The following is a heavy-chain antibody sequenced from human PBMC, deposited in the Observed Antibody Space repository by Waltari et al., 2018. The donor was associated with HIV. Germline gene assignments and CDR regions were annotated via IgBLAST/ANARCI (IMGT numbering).Heavy chain of an antibody. CDR3: ARARVRSGYGLYYYYGLDV. V-gene: IGHV4-61*02. Sequence: QVQLQESGPGLVQPSQTLSLTCTVSGASICSGNTYWRWIRRPAGKGLDWIGRIYSSGSTNYNPSLKSRVTISLDTSKNQFSLKLTSVTAADTAVYYCARARVRSGYGLYYYYGLDVWGQGTTVTVSS. J-gene: IGHJ6*02. CDR1: GASICSGNTY. CDR2: IYSSGST. D-gene: IGHD5-12*01.